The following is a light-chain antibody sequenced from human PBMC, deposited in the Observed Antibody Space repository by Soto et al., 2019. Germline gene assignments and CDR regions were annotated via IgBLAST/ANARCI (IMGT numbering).Light chain of an antibody. CDR3: QTWGSGIVV. CDR2: LNSDGSH. V-gene: IGLV4-69*01. Sequence: QSVLTQSPSASASLGASVKLTCTLSSGHSNYAIAWHQQQSEKGPRYLMKLNSDGSHSKGYGIPDRFSGSSSGAERYLTISSLQSEDEADYYCQTWGSGIVVFGGGTKVTVL. CDR1: SGHSNYA. J-gene: IGLJ2*01.